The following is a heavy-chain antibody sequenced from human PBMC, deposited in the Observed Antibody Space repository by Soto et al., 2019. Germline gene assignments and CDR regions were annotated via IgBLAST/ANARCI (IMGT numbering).Heavy chain of an antibody. D-gene: IGHD3-22*01. CDR2: ITETGDRT. J-gene: IGHJ4*02. CDR3: ATMNGYFEY. Sequence: GTLGVSGAVSGLTFSSYSMSWVRQTPGKGLEWVAAITETGDRTYYADSVTGRFTISRDNSKKTQYLQMTSLRAEDKAMYYCATMNGYFEYWGQGTPVTVPS. CDR1: GLTFSSYS. V-gene: IGHV3-23*01.